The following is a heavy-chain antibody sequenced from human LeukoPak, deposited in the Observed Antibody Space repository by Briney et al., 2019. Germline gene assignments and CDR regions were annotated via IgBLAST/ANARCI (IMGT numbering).Heavy chain of an antibody. CDR3: ARGGYYDSSIGFDP. CDR1: GYTFTSYD. CDR2: MNPNSGNT. V-gene: IGHV1-8*01. D-gene: IGHD3-22*01. Sequence: ASVKVSCKASGYTFTSYDINWVRQATGQGLEWMGWMNPNSGNTGYAQKLQGRVTMTRNTSISTAYMELSSLRSEDTAVYYCARGGYYDSSIGFDPWGQGTLVTVSS. J-gene: IGHJ5*02.